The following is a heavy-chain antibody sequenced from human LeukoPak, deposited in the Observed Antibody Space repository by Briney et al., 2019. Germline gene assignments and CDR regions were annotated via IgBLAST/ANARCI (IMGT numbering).Heavy chain of an antibody. CDR2: IIPIFGTA. J-gene: IGHJ4*02. CDR3: ARGHNWNDGNDLDY. V-gene: IGHV1-69*13. CDR1: GGTFSSYA. D-gene: IGHD1-1*01. Sequence: GASVKVSCKASGGTFSSYAISWVRQAPGQGLEWMGGIIPIFGTANYAQKFQGRVTITADESTSTAYMELSSLRSEDTAVYYCARGHNWNDGNDLDYWGQGTLVTVSS.